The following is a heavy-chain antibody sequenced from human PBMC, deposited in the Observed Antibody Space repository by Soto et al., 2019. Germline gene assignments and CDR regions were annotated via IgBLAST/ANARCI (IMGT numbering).Heavy chain of an antibody. J-gene: IGHJ6*02. CDR1: GYTFTNYG. V-gene: IGHV1-18*01. CDR2: INTYDTKT. Sequence: ALVKVSCKASGYTFTNYGISWVRQAPGQGLEWMGWINTYDTKTKYEQKYQGRVTMTTDTSTSTAYMELRSLISDDTAVYYCARGGIRGYYYYTLDVWGQGTTVTVSS. CDR3: ARGGIRGYYYYTLDV. D-gene: IGHD1-26*01.